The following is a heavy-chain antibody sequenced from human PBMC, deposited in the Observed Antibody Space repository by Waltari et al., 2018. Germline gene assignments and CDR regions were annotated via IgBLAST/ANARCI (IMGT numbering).Heavy chain of an antibody. J-gene: IGHJ5*02. CDR1: GFTLISYA. D-gene: IGHD1-26*01. CDR2: ISGSGCST. V-gene: IGHV3-23*01. Sequence: VHLLSSPGGLLRPVGSLRHSCAAPGFTLISYAMSWVRPAAGQGLEWVAAISGSGCSTYYAESVKGRFTISSDNSKSTLYLQMNSLRAEDTAVYYCAKDRQIVCATAEGWWFDPWGQGTLVTVSS. CDR3: AKDRQIVCATAEGWWFDP.